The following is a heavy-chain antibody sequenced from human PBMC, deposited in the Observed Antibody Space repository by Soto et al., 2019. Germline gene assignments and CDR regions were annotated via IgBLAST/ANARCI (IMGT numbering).Heavy chain of an antibody. D-gene: IGHD2-21*01. V-gene: IGHV3-23*01. CDR3: AKDLWWTMCFDY. Sequence: GGSLRLSCAASGFTFSSYAMSWVPQAPGKGLEWVSAISGSGGSTYYADSVKGRFTISRDNSKNTLYLQMNSLRAEDTAVYYCAKDLWWTMCFDYWGQGTLVTVSS. J-gene: IGHJ4*02. CDR1: GFTFSSYA. CDR2: ISGSGGST.